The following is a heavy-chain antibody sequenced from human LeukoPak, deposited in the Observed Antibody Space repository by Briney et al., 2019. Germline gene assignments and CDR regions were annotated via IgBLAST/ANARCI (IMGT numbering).Heavy chain of an antibody. D-gene: IGHD2-15*01. J-gene: IGHJ4*01. V-gene: IGHV3-30*03. CDR2: ISYDGSNK. Sequence: GGSLRLSCAASGFTFSSYGMHWVRQAPGKGLEWVAVISYDGSNKYYADSVKGRFTISRDKSKNTLYLQMTSLRPEDTAVYYCARVFESYSIDYWGQGILVTVSS. CDR1: GFTFSSYG. CDR3: ARVFESYSIDY.